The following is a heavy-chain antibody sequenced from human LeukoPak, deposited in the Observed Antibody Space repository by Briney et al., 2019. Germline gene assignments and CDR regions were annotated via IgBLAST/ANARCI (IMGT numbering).Heavy chain of an antibody. J-gene: IGHJ4*02. Sequence: ASVKVSCKASGYTFTNYAMHWVRQAPGQRLEWMGWINAGNGNTKYSQKFQGRVTITRDTSASTAYMELSSLRSEDTAVYYCARDTETDEIVNGEFDYWGQGTLVTVSS. V-gene: IGHV1-3*01. CDR1: GYTFTNYA. D-gene: IGHD3-10*01. CDR3: ARDTETDEIVNGEFDY. CDR2: INAGNGNT.